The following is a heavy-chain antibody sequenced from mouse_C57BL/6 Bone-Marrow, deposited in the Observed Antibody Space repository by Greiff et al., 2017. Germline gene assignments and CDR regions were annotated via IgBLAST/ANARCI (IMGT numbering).Heavy chain of an antibody. D-gene: IGHD2-1*01. J-gene: IGHJ2*01. CDR1: GYTFTSYW. V-gene: IGHV1-52*01. Sequence: VQLQQSGAELVRPGSSVKLSCKASGYTFTSYWMHWVKQRPIQGLEWIGNIDPSDSETHYNQKFKDKATLTVDKSSSTAYMQLSSLTSEDSAVYYCARSDYGNYPYFDYWGQGTTLTVSS. CDR3: ARSDYGNYPYFDY. CDR2: IDPSDSET.